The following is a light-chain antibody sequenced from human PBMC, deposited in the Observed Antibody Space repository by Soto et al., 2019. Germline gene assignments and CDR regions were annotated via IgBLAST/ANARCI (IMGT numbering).Light chain of an antibody. CDR1: QSLLHSNGYNY. Sequence: DIVMTQSPLSLPVTPGEPASISCRSSQSLLHSNGYNYLDWYLQKPGQSPQLLIYLGSNRASGVPDRFSGSGSGTDFTLTISSVEAEDVGVYYCMQALHTPRTFGQGTKVEIK. V-gene: IGKV2-28*01. CDR3: MQALHTPRT. CDR2: LGS. J-gene: IGKJ1*01.